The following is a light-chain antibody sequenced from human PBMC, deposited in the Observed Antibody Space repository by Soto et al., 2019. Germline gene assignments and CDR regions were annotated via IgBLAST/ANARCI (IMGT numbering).Light chain of an antibody. Sequence: EIVLTQSPGTLSLSPGERATLSCRASQSFSSSYLAWYQQKPGQAPRLLIYGASSRATGIPDRFSGSGSGTDFTLTIIRLEPEDFAVSYCQQYGTSITFGQGTQLEI. V-gene: IGKV3-20*01. CDR1: QSFSSSY. J-gene: IGKJ5*01. CDR3: QQYGTSIT. CDR2: GAS.